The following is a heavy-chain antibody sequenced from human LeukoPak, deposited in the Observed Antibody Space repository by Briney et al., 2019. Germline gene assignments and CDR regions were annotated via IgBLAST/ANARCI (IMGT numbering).Heavy chain of an antibody. CDR3: AKHVPPMIVMVTPYFDY. J-gene: IGHJ4*02. CDR2: IYYSGRT. D-gene: IGHD3-22*01. V-gene: IGHV4-39*01. Sequence: SETLSLTCTVSGGSISSGSYYWGWIRQPPGKGLEWIGSIYYSGRTYYNPSLKGRVTISVDTSKNQFSLKLSSVTAADTAVYNCAKHVPPMIVMVTPYFDYWGQGTLVTVSS. CDR1: GGSISSGSYY.